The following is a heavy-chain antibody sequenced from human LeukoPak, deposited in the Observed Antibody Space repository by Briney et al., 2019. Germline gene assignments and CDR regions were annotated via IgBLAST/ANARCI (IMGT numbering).Heavy chain of an antibody. J-gene: IGHJ4*02. CDR2: IHYSGLT. CDR1: GGSISTYY. D-gene: IGHD1-7*01. Sequence: SETLSLTCSVSGGSISTYYWSWIRQPPGKGLEWIGFIHYSGLTVYSPSLQSRVSMSVDTSRNQFSLDLSSVTAADTALYYCARDPPEDEWNSLDSWGQGILVTVSS. V-gene: IGHV4-59*01. CDR3: ARDPPEDEWNSLDS.